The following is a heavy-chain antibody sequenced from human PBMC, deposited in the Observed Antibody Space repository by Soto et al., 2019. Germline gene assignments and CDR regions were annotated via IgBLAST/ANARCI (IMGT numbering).Heavy chain of an antibody. CDR1: GFTFSNYW. V-gene: IGHV3-74*03. Sequence: HPGGSLRLSCAASGFTFSNYWMHWVRQAPGEGLVWVSRMSSDGSNTKYADSVKGRFTISRDNAKNTLYLQMNSLRAEDTAVYYCASGTGGYGANSHFDYWGRGTLVTVSS. CDR2: MSSDGSNT. J-gene: IGHJ4*02. CDR3: ASGTGGYGANSHFDY. D-gene: IGHD1-26*01.